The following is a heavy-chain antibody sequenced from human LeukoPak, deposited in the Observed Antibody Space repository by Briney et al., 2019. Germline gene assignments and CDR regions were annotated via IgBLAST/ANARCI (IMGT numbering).Heavy chain of an antibody. D-gene: IGHD2-15*01. CDR1: GYTFTSYD. V-gene: IGHV1-18*01. J-gene: IGHJ3*02. CDR3: AREWTTQDAFDI. CDR2: MNPNSGGT. Sequence: ASVKVSCKASGYTFTSYDINWVRQATGQGLEWMGWMNPNSGGTNYAQKLQGRVTMTTDTSTTTAYMELRSLRSDDTAVYYCAREWTTQDAFDIWGQGTMVTVSS.